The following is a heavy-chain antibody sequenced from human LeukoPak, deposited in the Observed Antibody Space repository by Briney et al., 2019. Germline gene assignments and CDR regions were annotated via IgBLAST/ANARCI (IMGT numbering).Heavy chain of an antibody. D-gene: IGHD1-26*01. V-gene: IGHV4-59*01. CDR2: IYYSGST. Sequence: PSETLSLTCSVSGGSISSYYWSWIRQPPGKGLEWIGYIYYSGSTNYNPSLKSRVTISVDTSKNQFSLKLSSVTAADTAVYYCARDQGGAVDYWGQGTLVTVSS. CDR3: ARDQGGAVDY. CDR1: GGSISSYY. J-gene: IGHJ4*02.